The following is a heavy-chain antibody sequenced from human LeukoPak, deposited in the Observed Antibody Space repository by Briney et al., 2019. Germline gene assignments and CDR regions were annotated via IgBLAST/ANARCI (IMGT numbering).Heavy chain of an antibody. Sequence: SETLSLTCTVSGGSISSYYWSWIRQPPGKGLEWIGYIYYSGSTNYNPSLKSRVTISVDTSKNQFSLRLSSVTAADTAVYYCARGHYYGSGSYDYWGQGTLVTVSS. J-gene: IGHJ4*02. CDR1: GGSISSYY. D-gene: IGHD3-10*01. CDR2: IYYSGST. CDR3: ARGHYYGSGSYDY. V-gene: IGHV4-59*01.